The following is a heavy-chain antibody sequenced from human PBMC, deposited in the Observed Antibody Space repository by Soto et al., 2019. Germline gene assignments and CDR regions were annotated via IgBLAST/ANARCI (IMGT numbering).Heavy chain of an antibody. CDR1: GGSFSGYY. D-gene: IGHD3-3*01. CDR3: ARLDSGYFDFWGGPPHNMDV. CDR2: INHSGST. V-gene: IGHV4-34*01. Sequence: PSETLSLTCAVYGGSFSGYYWSWIRQPPGKGLEWIGEINHSGSTNYNPSLKSRVTISADTSKNQFSLKLTSVTAADTAMYYCARLDSGYFDFWGGPPHNMDVWGRGTTVTVSS. J-gene: IGHJ6*03.